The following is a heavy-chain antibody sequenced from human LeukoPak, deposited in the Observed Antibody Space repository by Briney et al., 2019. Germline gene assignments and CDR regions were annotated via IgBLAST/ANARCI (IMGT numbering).Heavy chain of an antibody. CDR3: ARGASGWSSTSCYLDAFDI. Sequence: SVKVSCKASGGTFSSYAISWVRQAPGQGLEWMGRIIPILGIANYAQKFQGRVTITADKSTSTAYMELSSLRSEDTAVYYCARGASGWSSTSCYLDAFDIWGQGTMVTVSS. J-gene: IGHJ3*02. V-gene: IGHV1-69*04. CDR2: IIPILGIA. D-gene: IGHD2-2*01. CDR1: GGTFSSYA.